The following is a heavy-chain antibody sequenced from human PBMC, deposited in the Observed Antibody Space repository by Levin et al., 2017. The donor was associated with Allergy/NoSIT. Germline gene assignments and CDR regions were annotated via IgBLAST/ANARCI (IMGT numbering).Heavy chain of an antibody. CDR1: GGSISSYY. Sequence: SSETLSLTCTVSGGSISSYYWSWIRQPPGKGLEWIGYIYYSGSTNYNPSLKSRVTISVDTSKNQFSLKLSSVTAADTAVYYCALFPLWFGPSVWGQGTLVTVSS. CDR2: IYYSGST. D-gene: IGHD3-10*01. V-gene: IGHV4-59*01. CDR3: ALFPLWFGPSV. J-gene: IGHJ4*02.